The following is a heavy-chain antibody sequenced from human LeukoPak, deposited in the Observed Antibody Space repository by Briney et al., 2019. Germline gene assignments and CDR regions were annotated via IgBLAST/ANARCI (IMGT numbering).Heavy chain of an antibody. V-gene: IGHV1-69*05. J-gene: IGHJ5*02. CDR2: IIPIFGTA. CDR1: GGTFSSYA. Sequence: SVKVSCKPSGGTFSSYAISWVRQAPGQGLEWMGGIIPIFGTANYAQNFQGRVTITTDESTSTAYMELSSLRSEDTAVYYCARAQSFYGTYNWFDPWGQGTLVTVSS. CDR3: ARAQSFYGTYNWFDP. D-gene: IGHD1-26*01.